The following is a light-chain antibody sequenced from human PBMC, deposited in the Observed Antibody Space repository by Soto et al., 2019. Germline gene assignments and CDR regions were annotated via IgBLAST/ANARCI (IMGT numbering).Light chain of an antibody. V-gene: IGLV2-23*01. CDR1: STAVGGYSL. CDR3: CLYTSSTAI. J-gene: IGLJ2*01. CDR2: EGS. Sequence: SVRTQPASVSGSPGQSITVSCTGTSTAVGGYSLVSWYHQNPGKAPKLVIYEGSKRPSGVSNRLSGFKSGNTASLTISGLQAEDEGDYYCCLYTSSTAIFCGGTKSPS.